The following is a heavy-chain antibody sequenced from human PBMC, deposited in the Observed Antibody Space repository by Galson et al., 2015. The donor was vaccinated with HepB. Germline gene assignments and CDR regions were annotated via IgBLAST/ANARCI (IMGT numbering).Heavy chain of an antibody. CDR1: GYTLTSYY. D-gene: IGHD2-21*02. Sequence: SVKVSCKASGYTLTSYYMHWVRQAPGQGLEWMGIINPSGGSTSYAQKFQGRVTMTRDTSTSTVYMELSSLRSEDTAMYYCARSSTFCAGACHLPPYYYYYAMDVWGQGTTVTVSS. J-gene: IGHJ6*02. CDR2: INPSGGST. CDR3: ARSSTFCAGACHLPPYYYYYAMDV. V-gene: IGHV1-46*01.